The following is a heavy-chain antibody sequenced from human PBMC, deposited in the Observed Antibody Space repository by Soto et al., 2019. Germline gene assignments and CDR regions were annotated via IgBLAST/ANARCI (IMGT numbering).Heavy chain of an antibody. Sequence: QPGGSLRLSCAVSGFTFDDYTMHWVRQAPGKGLEWVSLISWDGGSTYYADSVKGRFTISRDNSKNSLYLQMNSLRTEDTALYYCAKDILSRCIAVAGHYYGMDVWGQGTTVTVSS. J-gene: IGHJ6*02. CDR3: AKDILSRCIAVAGHYYGMDV. CDR2: ISWDGGST. V-gene: IGHV3-43*01. D-gene: IGHD6-19*01. CDR1: GFTFDDYT.